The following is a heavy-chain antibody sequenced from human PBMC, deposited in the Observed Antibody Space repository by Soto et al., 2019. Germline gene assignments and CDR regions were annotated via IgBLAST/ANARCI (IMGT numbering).Heavy chain of an antibody. Sequence: QVQLVESGGGVVQPGRSLRLSCAASGFTFRHDAMHRVRQAPGKGLEWVALMSYDGSNEYYADSVKGRFTISRDNSKNTLYLQMNSLRAEDTAVYYCAKDGSHNFDYWGQGTLVTVSS. CDR3: AKDGSHNFDY. CDR2: MSYDGSNE. CDR1: GFTFRHDA. J-gene: IGHJ4*02. D-gene: IGHD1-26*01. V-gene: IGHV3-30*18.